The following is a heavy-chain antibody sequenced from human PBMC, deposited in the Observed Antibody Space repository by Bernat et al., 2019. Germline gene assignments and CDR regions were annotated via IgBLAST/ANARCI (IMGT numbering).Heavy chain of an antibody. CDR2: IYYSGST. Sequence: QVQLQESGPGLVKPSETLSLTCTVSGGSISSYYWSWIRQPPGKGLEWIGYIYYSGSTNYNPSLKSRVTISVDTSKNQFSLKLSSVTAADTAVYYCARFSDLDAFDIWGQGTMVTVSS. J-gene: IGHJ3*02. CDR1: GGSISSYY. V-gene: IGHV4-59*08. CDR3: ARFSDLDAFDI.